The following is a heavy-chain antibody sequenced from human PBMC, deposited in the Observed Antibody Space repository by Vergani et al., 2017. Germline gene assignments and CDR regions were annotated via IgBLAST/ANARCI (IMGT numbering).Heavy chain of an antibody. CDR1: ESSFTSNQ. D-gene: IGHD2-2*01. CDR3: ARQGSSTSISWFDP. CDR2: IYPGDSDT. Sequence: EVMLVQSGAEVKKPGESLKISCKYSESSFTSNQIAWVRQMSGKGLQWMGIIYPGDSDTRYSPSFQGQVTISADKSISTAYLQWSSLKASDTAMYYCARQGSSTSISWFDPWGQGTLVTVSS. V-gene: IGHV5-51*01. J-gene: IGHJ5*02.